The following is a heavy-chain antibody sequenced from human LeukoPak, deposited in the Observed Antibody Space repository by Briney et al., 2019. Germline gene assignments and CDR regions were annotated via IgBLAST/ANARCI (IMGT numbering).Heavy chain of an antibody. Sequence: ASVKVSCKVSGYTLTELSMHWVRQAPGKGLEWMGGFDPEDGETIYAQKFQGRVTMTEDTSTDTAYMELSSLRSEDTAVYYCATVTNWNYNYYYGMDVWGQGTTVTVSS. V-gene: IGHV1-24*01. CDR1: GYTLTELS. J-gene: IGHJ6*02. CDR3: ATVTNWNYNYYYGMDV. D-gene: IGHD1-20*01. CDR2: FDPEDGET.